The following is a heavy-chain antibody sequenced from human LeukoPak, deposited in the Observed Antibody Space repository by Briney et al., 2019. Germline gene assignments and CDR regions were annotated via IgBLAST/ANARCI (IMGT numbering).Heavy chain of an antibody. CDR3: AKDSRTYYYDSSGADY. J-gene: IGHJ4*02. D-gene: IGHD3-22*01. Sequence: PGGSLRLSCAASGFTFSSYAMSWVRQAPGKGLEWVSAISGSGGSTYYADSVKGRFTISRDNSKNTLYLQMNSLRAEDTAVYYCAKDSRTYYYDSSGADYWGQGTLVTVSS. V-gene: IGHV3-23*01. CDR2: ISGSGGST. CDR1: GFTFSSYA.